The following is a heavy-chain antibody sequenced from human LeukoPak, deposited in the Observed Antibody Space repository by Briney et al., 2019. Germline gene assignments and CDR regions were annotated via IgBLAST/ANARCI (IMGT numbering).Heavy chain of an antibody. D-gene: IGHD4-11*01. CDR3: ARVMMGATVTTFHYYCMDV. V-gene: IGHV3-21*01. Sequence: PGGSLRLSCAACGFTFSHYSIDWVRQAPGKGLERVASITTNSSHIYYADSVKGRFTISRDNAKNEVYLQMNSLRAEDTAIYYCARVMMGATVTTFHYYCMDVWGVGTTVTVSS. CDR2: ITTNSSHI. CDR1: GFTFSHYS. J-gene: IGHJ6*03.